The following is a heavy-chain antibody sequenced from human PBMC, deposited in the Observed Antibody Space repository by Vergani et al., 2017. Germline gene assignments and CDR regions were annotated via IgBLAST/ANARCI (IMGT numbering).Heavy chain of an antibody. J-gene: IGHJ5*02. CDR1: GGSISSSNW. V-gene: IGHV4-61*01. CDR2: IYYSGST. CDR3: ARLVVVPAAILLGWFDP. Sequence: QVQLQESGPGLVKPSGTLSLTCAVSGGSISSSNWWSWIRQPPGKGLEWIGYIYYSGSTNYNPSLKSRVTISVDTSKNQFSLKLSSVTAADTAVYYCARLVVVPAAILLGWFDPWGQGTLVTVSS. D-gene: IGHD2-2*02.